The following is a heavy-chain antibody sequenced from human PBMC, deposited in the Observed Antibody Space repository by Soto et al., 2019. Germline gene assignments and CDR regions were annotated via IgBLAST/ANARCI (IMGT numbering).Heavy chain of an antibody. CDR2: IIPIFGTA. CDR3: ERDYLGTYYYGSGSPDLGAFDI. Sequence: GSSVKVSCKASGGTFSSYAISWVRQAPGQGLEWMGGIIPIFGTANYAQKFQGRVTITADESTSTAYMELRSLRSEDTAVYYCERDYLGTYYYGSGSPDLGAFDIWGQGTMVTVS. CDR1: GGTFSSYA. V-gene: IGHV1-69*13. D-gene: IGHD3-10*01. J-gene: IGHJ3*02.